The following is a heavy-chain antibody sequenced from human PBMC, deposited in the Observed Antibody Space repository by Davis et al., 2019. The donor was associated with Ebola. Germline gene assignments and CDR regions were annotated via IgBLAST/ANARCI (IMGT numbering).Heavy chain of an antibody. V-gene: IGHV1-69*13. CDR1: GGTFSSYA. CDR3: ARTLYYYDSSGYYPYYFDY. D-gene: IGHD3-22*01. Sequence: AASVKVSCKASGGTFSSYAISWVRQAPGQGLEWMGGIIPIFGTANYAQKFQGRVTITADESTSTAYMELSSLRSEDTAVYYCARTLYYYDSSGYYPYYFDYWGQGTLVTVSS. J-gene: IGHJ4*02. CDR2: IIPIFGTA.